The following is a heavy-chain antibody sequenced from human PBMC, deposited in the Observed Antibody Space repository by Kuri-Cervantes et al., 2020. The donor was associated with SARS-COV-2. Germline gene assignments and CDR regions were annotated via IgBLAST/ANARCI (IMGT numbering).Heavy chain of an antibody. CDR1: GGTFSSYT. D-gene: IGHD2-15*01. Sequence: ASVKVSCKASGGTFSSYTISWVRQAPGQGLEWMGWISHYSGNTDHAQRVQDRVILTRDTSTSTVYMELRSLKSDDTAVYFCARGDFTAGFYWSQGTQVTVSS. J-gene: IGHJ4*02. V-gene: IGHV1-18*01. CDR3: ARGDFTAGFY. CDR2: ISHYSGNT.